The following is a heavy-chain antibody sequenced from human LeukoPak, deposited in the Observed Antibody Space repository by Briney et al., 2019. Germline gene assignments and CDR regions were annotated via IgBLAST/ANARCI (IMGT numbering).Heavy chain of an antibody. J-gene: IGHJ3*02. V-gene: IGHV3-48*01. CDR1: GFTFSSYS. CDR2: ISSSSSTI. Sequence: QPGGSLRLSCAASGFTFSSYSTNWVRQAPGKGLEWVSYISSSSSTIYYADSVKGRFTISRDNAKNSLYLQMNSLRAEDTAVYYCARDRGGYGAFDIWGQGTMVTVSS. D-gene: IGHD3-22*01. CDR3: ARDRGGYGAFDI.